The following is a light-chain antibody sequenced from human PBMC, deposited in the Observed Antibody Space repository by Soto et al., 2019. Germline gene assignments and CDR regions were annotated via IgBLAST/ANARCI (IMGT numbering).Light chain of an antibody. J-gene: IGKJ1*01. CDR3: QHYNSYSEA. CDR1: QSISTS. V-gene: IGKV1-5*01. Sequence: DIQMTPSPSSLSASVGDRVTINCRASQSISTSLNWYQQKPGKAPELLIYDASSLQSGVPSRFSGSGSGTECTLTISSLQPDDFATYYCQHYNSYSEAFGQGTKVDI. CDR2: DAS.